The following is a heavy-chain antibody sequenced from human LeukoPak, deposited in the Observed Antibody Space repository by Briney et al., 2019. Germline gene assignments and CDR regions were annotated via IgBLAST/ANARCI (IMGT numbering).Heavy chain of an antibody. J-gene: IGHJ4*02. Sequence: SETLCLTCTVSGGSISSSSYYWGWIRQPPGKGLEWIGSIYYSGSTYYNPSLKSRVTISVDTSKNQFSLKLSSVTAADTAVYYCARGDMTTVVQFDYWGQGTLVTVSS. V-gene: IGHV4-39*07. CDR1: GGSISSSSYY. CDR3: ARGDMTTVVQFDY. D-gene: IGHD4-23*01. CDR2: IYYSGST.